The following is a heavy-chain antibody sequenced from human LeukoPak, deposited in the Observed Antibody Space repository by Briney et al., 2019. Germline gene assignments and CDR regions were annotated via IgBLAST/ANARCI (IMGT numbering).Heavy chain of an antibody. CDR1: GFTVTNYA. J-gene: IGHJ3*02. CDR3: ANFEGSSQAFHI. CDR2: ILYDGSRK. Sequence: GKSLRLSCAASGFTVTNYAMHWVRQAPGKGLEWVANILYDGSRKNYADSVKGRFSVYRDNSNYSLYLQMNSLRIEDTAVYYCANFEGSSQAFHIWGQGTLVTVSS. D-gene: IGHD6-13*01. V-gene: IGHV3-30*18.